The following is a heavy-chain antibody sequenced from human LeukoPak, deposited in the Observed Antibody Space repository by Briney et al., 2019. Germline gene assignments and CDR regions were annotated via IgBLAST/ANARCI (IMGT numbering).Heavy chain of an antibody. Sequence: ASVKVSCKASGYTFTSYGISWVRQAPGQGLEWMGWISAYNGNTNYAQKLQGRVTMTTDTSTSTAYMELRSLRSDDTAVYYCARVLRDGDAPSAFDIWAKGQWSPSLQ. CDR3: ARVLRDGDAPSAFDI. CDR2: ISAYNGNT. J-gene: IGHJ3*02. V-gene: IGHV1-18*01. CDR1: GYTFTSYG. D-gene: IGHD4-17*01.